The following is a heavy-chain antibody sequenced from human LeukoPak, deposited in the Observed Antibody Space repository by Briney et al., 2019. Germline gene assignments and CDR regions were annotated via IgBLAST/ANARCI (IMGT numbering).Heavy chain of an antibody. V-gene: IGHV1-69*04. Sequence: SVKVSCKASGGTFSSYAISWVRQAPGQGLEWMGRIIPIFGIANYAQKFRGRVTITADKSTSTAYMELSSLRSEDTAVYYCARGTNAAGYFDYWGQGTLVTVSS. CDR2: IIPIFGIA. D-gene: IGHD1-1*01. J-gene: IGHJ4*02. CDR1: GGTFSSYA. CDR3: ARGTNAAGYFDY.